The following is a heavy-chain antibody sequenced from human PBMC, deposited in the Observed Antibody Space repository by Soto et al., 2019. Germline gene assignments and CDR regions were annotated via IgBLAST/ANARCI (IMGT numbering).Heavy chain of an antibody. Sequence: PSETLSLTCTVSGGPISSSSYYWGWIRQPPGKGLEWIGSIFYSGRTDYNPSLKSRVTISVDRSKNQFSLKLNSVTAADTAVYYCARRRCSTTSCYPYYYYGLDVWGQGTTVTVSS. J-gene: IGHJ6*02. CDR3: ARRRCSTTSCYPYYYYGLDV. CDR1: GGPISSSSYY. D-gene: IGHD2-2*01. V-gene: IGHV4-39*01. CDR2: IFYSGRT.